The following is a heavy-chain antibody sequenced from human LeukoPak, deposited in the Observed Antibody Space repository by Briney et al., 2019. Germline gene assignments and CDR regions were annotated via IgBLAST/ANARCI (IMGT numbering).Heavy chain of an antibody. CDR2: ISGSGGTT. D-gene: IGHD6-13*01. CDR3: ARGRAAAGWFDY. CDR1: GFTFSNYA. Sequence: GGSLRLSCAASGFTFSNYAMSWVRQAPGKGLEWVSTISGSGGTTYYADSVKGRFTISRDNSKNTLHLQMNSLRAEDTAVYYCARGRAAAGWFDYWGQGTLVTVSS. J-gene: IGHJ4*02. V-gene: IGHV3-23*01.